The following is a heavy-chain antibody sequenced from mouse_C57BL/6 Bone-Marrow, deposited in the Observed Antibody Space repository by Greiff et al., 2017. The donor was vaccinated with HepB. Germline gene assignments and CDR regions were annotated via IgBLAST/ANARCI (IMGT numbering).Heavy chain of an antibody. CDR2: ISSGGSYT. CDR1: GFTFSSYG. CDR3: ARHKTGTFAY. D-gene: IGHD4-1*01. V-gene: IGHV5-6*01. J-gene: IGHJ3*01. Sequence: EVKLMESGGDLVKPGGSLKLSCAASGFTFSSYGMSWVRQTPDKRLEWVATISSGGSYTYYPDSVKGRFTISRDNAKNTLYLQMSSLKSEDTAMYYWARHKTGTFAYWGQGTLVTVSA.